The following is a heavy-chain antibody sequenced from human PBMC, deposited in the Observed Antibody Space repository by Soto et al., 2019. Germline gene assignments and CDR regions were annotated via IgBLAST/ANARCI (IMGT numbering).Heavy chain of an antibody. CDR3: ARGEARSSDFYWYFDL. CDR1: GYTFTAYY. V-gene: IGHV1-2*04. CDR2: INPNSGGT. J-gene: IGHJ2*01. Sequence: QVQLVQSGAEVKKPGASVKVSCKASGYTFTAYYMHWVRQAPGQGLEWMGWINPNSGGTNYVENFQGWVTMTRDTYITTAYMELSRLRSDDTAGYYCARGEARSSDFYWYFDLWGRGTLVTVSS. D-gene: IGHD2-2*01.